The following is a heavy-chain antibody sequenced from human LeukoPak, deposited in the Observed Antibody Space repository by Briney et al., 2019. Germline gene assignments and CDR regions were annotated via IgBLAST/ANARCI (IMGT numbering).Heavy chain of an antibody. CDR2: IGGSDDRT. Sequence: GGSLRLSCAASGFTFSSYAMSWVRQGPGKGLEWVSVIGGSDDRTNYADSVKGRFTISRDNAKNMLYLQLDSLTAEDTAVYYCSRGLVGYYHDSSTYPDSWGQGTLVTVSS. D-gene: IGHD3-22*01. J-gene: IGHJ4*02. CDR1: GFTFSSYA. V-gene: IGHV3-23*01. CDR3: SRGLVGYYHDSSTYPDS.